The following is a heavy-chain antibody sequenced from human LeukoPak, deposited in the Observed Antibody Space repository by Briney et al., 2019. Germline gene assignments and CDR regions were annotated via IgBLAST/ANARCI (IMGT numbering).Heavy chain of an antibody. CDR3: ARPLGYCSSTSCHDAFDI. CDR1: GGTFSSYA. D-gene: IGHD2-2*01. V-gene: IGHV1-69*05. CDR2: IIPIFGTA. Sequence: SVKVSCKASGGTFSSYAISWVRQAPGQGLEWMGGIIPIFGTANYAQKFQGRITITTDESTSTAYMELSSLRSEDTAVYYCARPLGYCSSTSCHDAFDIWGQGTMVTVSS. J-gene: IGHJ3*02.